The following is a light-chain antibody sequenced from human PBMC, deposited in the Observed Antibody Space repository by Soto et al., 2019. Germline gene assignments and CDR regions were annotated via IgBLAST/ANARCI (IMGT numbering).Light chain of an antibody. CDR3: QTWGTEGV. V-gene: IGLV4-69*01. CDR2: LNSDGSH. Sequence: QLVLTQSPSASASLGASVKLTCTLSSGHSSYAIAWHQQQPETGPRYLMKLNSDGSHSKGDGIPDRFSGSSSGAERYLTISSLQSEDEADYYCQTWGTEGVFGGGTKLTVL. CDR1: SGHSSYA. J-gene: IGLJ2*01.